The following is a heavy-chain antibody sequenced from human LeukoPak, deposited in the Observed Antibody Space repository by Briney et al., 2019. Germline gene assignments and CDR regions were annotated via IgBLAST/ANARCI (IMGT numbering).Heavy chain of an antibody. D-gene: IGHD3-10*01. V-gene: IGHV3-7*01. Sequence: GGSLRLSCTASGFSFSSSWMSWVRQAPGQGLEWVANINRDGSVKQYVDSVRGRFTISRDNAKNSLYLQMNSLRAEDTAVYYCASGGGFGSDAFDIWGQGTMVTVSS. CDR3: ASGGGFGSDAFDI. CDR1: GFSFSSSW. CDR2: INRDGSVK. J-gene: IGHJ3*02.